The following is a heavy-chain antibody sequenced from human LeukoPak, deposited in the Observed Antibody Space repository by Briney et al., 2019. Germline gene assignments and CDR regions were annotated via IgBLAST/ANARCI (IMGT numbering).Heavy chain of an antibody. CDR2: IIPIFGTA. D-gene: IGHD3-16*02. V-gene: IGHV1-69*05. CDR1: GGTFSSYA. CDR3: ARDLVITFGGVIVTEGFDY. Sequence: ASVKVSCKASGGTFSSYAISWVRQAPGQGLEWVGGIIPIFGTANYAQKFQGRVTITTDESTSTAYMELSSLRSEDTAVYYCARDLVITFGGVIVTEGFDYWGQGTLVTVSS. J-gene: IGHJ4*02.